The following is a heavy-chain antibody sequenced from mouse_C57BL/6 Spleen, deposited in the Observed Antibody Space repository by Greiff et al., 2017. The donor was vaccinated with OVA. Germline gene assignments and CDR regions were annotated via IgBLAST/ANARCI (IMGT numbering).Heavy chain of an antibody. CDR2: ISDGGSYT. D-gene: IGHD1-1*01. J-gene: IGHJ4*01. Sequence: EVKLMESGGGLVKPGGSLKLSCAASGFTFSSYAMSWVRQTPEKRLEWVATISDGGSYTYYPDNVKGRFTISRDNAKNNLYLQMSHLKSEDTAMYYCARDRAPYYYGSSPYAMDYWGQGTSVTVSS. CDR1: GFTFSSYA. V-gene: IGHV5-4*01. CDR3: ARDRAPYYYGSSPYAMDY.